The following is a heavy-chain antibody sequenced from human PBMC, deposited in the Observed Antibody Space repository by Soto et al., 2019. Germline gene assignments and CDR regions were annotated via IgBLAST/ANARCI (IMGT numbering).Heavy chain of an antibody. D-gene: IGHD6-19*01. CDR1: GFTFSSYA. CDR2: ISGSGGST. V-gene: IGHV3-23*01. Sequence: GGSLRLSCAASGFTFSSYAMSWVRQAPGKGLEWVSAISGSGGSTYYADTVKGRFTISRDNSKNTLYLQMNSLRAEDTVVYYCAKDPTLYSSGWWGGVEAFDIWGQGTMVTVSS. J-gene: IGHJ3*02. CDR3: AKDPTLYSSGWWGGVEAFDI.